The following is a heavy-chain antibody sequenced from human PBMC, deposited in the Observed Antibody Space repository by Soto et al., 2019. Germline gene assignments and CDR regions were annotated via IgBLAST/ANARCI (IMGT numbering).Heavy chain of an antibody. CDR2: TRHRGGST. CDR1: GFTFSSYD. CDR3: ARDPFVHDAFDL. Sequence: EVQLVESGGDLVQPGGSLRLSCAASGFTFSSYDLHWVRQAPGKGLEYVSGTRHRGGSTYYANSVKGRFTISRDNSKNTLYLQMGSLRPEDMAVYYCARDPFVHDAFDLWGQGKMVTVSS. V-gene: IGHV3-64*01. J-gene: IGHJ3*01.